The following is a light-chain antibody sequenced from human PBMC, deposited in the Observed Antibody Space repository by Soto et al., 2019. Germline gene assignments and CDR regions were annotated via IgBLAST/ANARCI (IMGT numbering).Light chain of an antibody. V-gene: IGLV1-47*01. Sequence: QSVLTQPPSASGTPGHWVTISCSGGYSNVGVNYVYWYRQLPGAAPSLLIYKNDQRPSGVPARFSGSKSGSSASLAISGLRSEDEADYDCFTWDDSLRASVFGGGTKVTVL. CDR3: FTWDDSLRASV. CDR1: YSNVGVNY. CDR2: KND. J-gene: IGLJ2*01.